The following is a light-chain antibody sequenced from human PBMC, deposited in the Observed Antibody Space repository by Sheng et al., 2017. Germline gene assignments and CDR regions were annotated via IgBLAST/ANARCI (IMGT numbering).Light chain of an antibody. V-gene: IGLV2-14*03. CDR1: SSDVGGYNY. Sequence: QSALTQPASVSGSPGQSITFSCTGTSSDVGGYNYVSWYQQHPGKAPKLMIYDVSYRPSGVSNRFSGSKSGNTASLTISGLQAEDEADYYCSSYAGSNNRVFGTGTKVTVL. CDR3: SSYAGSNNRV. CDR2: DVS. J-gene: IGLJ1*01.